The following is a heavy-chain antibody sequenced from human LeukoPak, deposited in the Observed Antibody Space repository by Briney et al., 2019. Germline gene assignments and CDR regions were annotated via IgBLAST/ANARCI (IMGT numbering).Heavy chain of an antibody. CDR1: GFTFSSYG. J-gene: IGHJ4*02. Sequence: GGYLRLSCAASGFTFSSYGMHWVRQAPGKGLEWVAVIWYDGSNKYYADSVKGRFTISRDNSKNTLYLQMNSLRAEDTAVYYCAKDGASTYFDYWGQGTLVTVSS. CDR3: AKDGASTYFDY. V-gene: IGHV3-33*06. D-gene: IGHD4/OR15-4a*01. CDR2: IWYDGSNK.